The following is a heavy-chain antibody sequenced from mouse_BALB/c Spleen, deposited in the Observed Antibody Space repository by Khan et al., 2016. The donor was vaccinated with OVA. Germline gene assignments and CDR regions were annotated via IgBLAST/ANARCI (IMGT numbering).Heavy chain of an antibody. V-gene: IGHV2-9*02. Sequence: VQLQESGPGLVAPSQRLSITCTVSGYSLTSYGVHWVSQPPGKGLEWLGVIWAGGSTNYYSALMSRLSISKDNSKSQVFLKMNSLQTDDTAMYYCSRLEDIWGQGTTLTVSS. CDR3: SRLEDI. J-gene: IGHJ2*01. D-gene: IGHD1-3*01. CDR1: GYSLTSYG. CDR2: IWAGGST.